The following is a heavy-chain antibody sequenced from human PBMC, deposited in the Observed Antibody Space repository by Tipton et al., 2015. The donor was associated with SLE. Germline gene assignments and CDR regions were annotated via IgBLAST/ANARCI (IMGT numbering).Heavy chain of an antibody. D-gene: IGHD3-22*01. V-gene: IGHV4-59*07. CDR1: GGSISSYY. J-gene: IGHJ2*01. Sequence: TLSLTCSVSGGSISSYYWCWIRQPPWKGLEWIGYIYYRGSTNYSPSLKSRVSMSVDRSKNQFSLKLSSVTAADTAMYYCARTLYYYDSSVYSRYFDIWGRGTLVTVSS. CDR2: IYYRGST. CDR3: ARTLYYYDSSVYSRYFDI.